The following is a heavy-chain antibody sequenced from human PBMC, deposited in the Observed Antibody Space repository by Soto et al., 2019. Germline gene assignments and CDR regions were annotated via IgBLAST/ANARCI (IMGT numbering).Heavy chain of an antibody. Sequence: SETLSLTCTVSGGSISSSSYYWGWIRQPPGKGLEWIGSIYYSGSTYYNPSLKSRVTISVDTSKNQFSLKLSSVTAADTAVYYCAREVPYYYDSSGYLKDPHYFDYWGQGTLVTVSS. CDR2: IYYSGST. D-gene: IGHD3-22*01. J-gene: IGHJ4*02. V-gene: IGHV4-39*02. CDR3: AREVPYYYDSSGYLKDPHYFDY. CDR1: GGSISSSSYY.